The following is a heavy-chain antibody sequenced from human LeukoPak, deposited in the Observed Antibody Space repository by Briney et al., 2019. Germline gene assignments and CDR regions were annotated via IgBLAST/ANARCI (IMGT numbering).Heavy chain of an antibody. J-gene: IGHJ4*02. D-gene: IGHD7-27*01. Sequence: GGSLRLSCAASGFTFRSYAMSWVRQAPGKGLEWVSVISANRFVTYYADSVKGRFTISRDNSKNTLYLQLNSLRADDTAVYYCANRNWGLPFDYWGQGTLVTVSS. CDR3: ANRNWGLPFDY. V-gene: IGHV3-23*01. CDR2: ISANRFVT. CDR1: GFTFRSYA.